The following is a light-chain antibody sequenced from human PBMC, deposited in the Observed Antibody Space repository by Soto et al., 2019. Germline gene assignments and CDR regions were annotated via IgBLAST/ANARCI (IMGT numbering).Light chain of an antibody. CDR1: QDITNS. V-gene: IGKV1-33*01. CDR2: DAS. Sequence: IQRTQSPSSLSASVGDRVTITCQASQDITNSLNWYQQKPGKAPNLLIFDASNLDAGVPSRFSGSGSGTYFTFTIHSLQPEDVATYYCQQYDHLSLTFGGGTKVDIK. J-gene: IGKJ4*01. CDR3: QQYDHLSLT.